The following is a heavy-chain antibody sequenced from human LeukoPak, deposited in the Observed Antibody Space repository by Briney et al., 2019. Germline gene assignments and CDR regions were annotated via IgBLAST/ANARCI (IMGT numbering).Heavy chain of an antibody. CDR1: GSTSSSYS. CDR2: ISSSGNTI. CDR3: ARLRGYSYGYGDY. J-gene: IGHJ4*02. D-gene: IGHD5-18*01. V-gene: IGHV3-48*04. Sequence: GGSRKPSWAPSGSTSSSYSMNWVRQAPGKGLEWVSYISSSGNTIDYADSVKGRFTISRDNAKNSLYLQMVSLRAEDTAVYYCARLRGYSYGYGDYWGQGTLVTVSS.